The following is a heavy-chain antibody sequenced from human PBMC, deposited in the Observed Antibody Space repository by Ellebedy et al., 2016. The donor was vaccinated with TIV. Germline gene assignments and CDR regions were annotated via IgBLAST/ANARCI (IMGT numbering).Heavy chain of an antibody. CDR3: ARESGFRTFDY. D-gene: IGHD3-9*01. CDR2: IYSSGST. V-gene: IGHV4-4*07. J-gene: IGHJ4*02. Sequence: MPSETLSLTCTVSDGSVRSYYWSWMRQPAGKGLEWLGSIYSSGSTNYNPTLKSRLTMSLDTSKKQFSLKMTSVTAADTAKYYCARESGFRTFDYWGQGTLVTVSS. CDR1: DGSVRSYY.